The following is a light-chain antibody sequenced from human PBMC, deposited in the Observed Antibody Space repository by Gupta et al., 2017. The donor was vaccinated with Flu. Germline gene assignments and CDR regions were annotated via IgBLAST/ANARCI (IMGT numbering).Light chain of an antibody. V-gene: IGKV3-11*02. CDR3: QQRSNWPLLT. Sequence: EIVLTQLPATLYLSPGERATRSCRASQSVRSYLAWYQQKPGQAPRLLIYEASNRATGIAARFSGSGFGRDLTLTISSREPEEFAVYYCQQRSNWPLLTFGGGTKVEIK. CDR2: EAS. CDR1: QSVRSY. J-gene: IGKJ4*01.